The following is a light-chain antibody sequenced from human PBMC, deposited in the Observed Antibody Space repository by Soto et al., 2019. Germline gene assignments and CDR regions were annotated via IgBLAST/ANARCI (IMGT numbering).Light chain of an antibody. V-gene: IGKV1-39*01. CDR2: AAS. J-gene: IGKJ2*01. Sequence: DIQMTQSPSSLSASVGDRVTITCRASQSISAYLNWYQQKPGKAPKVLIYAASSLQSGVPSRFSGSGSGTDFTLNISSLQPEDFATYYYQQSYSTPYTFGQGTKLEIK. CDR3: QQSYSTPYT. CDR1: QSISAY.